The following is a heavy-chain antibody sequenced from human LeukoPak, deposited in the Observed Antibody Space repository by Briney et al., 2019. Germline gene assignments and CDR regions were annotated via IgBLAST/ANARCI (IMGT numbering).Heavy chain of an antibody. V-gene: IGHV4-31*03. D-gene: IGHD6-19*01. CDR2: IYYSGRP. CDR1: GGPISSGGYY. CDR3: ARGLSSGWYYFDY. J-gene: IGHJ4*02. Sequence: SETLSLTCTVSGGPISSGGYYWSWIRQHPGKGLEWIGCIYYSGRPYYNPSLKSRVTISVDTSKNLFSLKLGSVTAADTAVYFCARGLSSGWYYFDYWGQGTLGTVSS.